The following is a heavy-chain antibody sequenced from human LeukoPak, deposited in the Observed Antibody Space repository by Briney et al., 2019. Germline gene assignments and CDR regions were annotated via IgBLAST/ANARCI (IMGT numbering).Heavy chain of an antibody. CDR1: GYSFTSYW. Sequence: GESLKISCQSSGYSFTSYWIGWVRQMPGKGLEWMGIIYPGDSDTRYSPSFQGQVTISADKSISTAYLQWSSLKASDTAMYYCAGRVKEWELTTFDYWGQGTLVTVSS. CDR3: AGRVKEWELTTFDY. CDR2: IYPGDSDT. V-gene: IGHV5-51*01. D-gene: IGHD1-26*01. J-gene: IGHJ4*02.